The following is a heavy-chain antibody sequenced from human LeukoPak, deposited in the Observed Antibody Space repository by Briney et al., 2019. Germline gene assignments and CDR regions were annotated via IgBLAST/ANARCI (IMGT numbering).Heavy chain of an antibody. CDR1: GFKFSSNS. V-gene: IGHV3-21*01. J-gene: IGHJ4*02. CDR3: ARASSSWYYFDY. D-gene: IGHD6-13*01. Sequence: GGSLRLSCAASGFKFSSNSMNWVRQAPGKGLEWVSFISTSSSYIYYADSVKGRFTISRDNAKNSLYLQMNSLRAEDTAVYYCARASSSWYYFDYWGQGTLVTVSS. CDR2: ISTSSSYI.